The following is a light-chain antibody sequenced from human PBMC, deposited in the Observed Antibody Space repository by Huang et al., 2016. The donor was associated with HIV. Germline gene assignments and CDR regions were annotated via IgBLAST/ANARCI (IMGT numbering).Light chain of an antibody. J-gene: IGKJ2*01. Sequence: DIQITHSPSSLSASVGSTVIITCRESQNIKRYLNCYQQETGKAPKLLISSAANLQRGVPSTFSGSGSGTDFTLTINSLQPEDSATYYCQQSARTPRTFGQGTKLEI. V-gene: IGKV1-39*01. CDR2: SAA. CDR1: QNIKRY. CDR3: QQSARTPRT.